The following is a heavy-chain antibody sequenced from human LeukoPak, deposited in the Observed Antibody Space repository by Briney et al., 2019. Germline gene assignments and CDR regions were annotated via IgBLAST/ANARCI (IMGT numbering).Heavy chain of an antibody. CDR2: ISSSSSYR. D-gene: IGHD3-22*01. J-gene: IGHJ6*02. CDR1: GFTFSSYS. V-gene: IGHV3-21*01. Sequence: GGSLRLSCAASGFTFSSYSMNWVRQAPGKGLEWVSSISSSSSYRYYADSVKGRSTISRDNAKNSLYLQMNSLRAEDTAVYYCARASYDSSGYLYYYYYYGMDVWGQGTTVTVSS. CDR3: ARASYDSSGYLYYYYYYGMDV.